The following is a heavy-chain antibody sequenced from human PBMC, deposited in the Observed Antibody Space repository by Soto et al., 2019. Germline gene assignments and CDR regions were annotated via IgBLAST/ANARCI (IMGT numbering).Heavy chain of an antibody. D-gene: IGHD3-10*01. CDR3: ANNRPMVRGVIMFDP. Sequence: PGGPLRPSFAAFGSTFRAYPLSGVRQAPGKGLEWVSAISGSGGSTYYADSVKGRFTISRDNSKNTLYLQMNSLRAEDTAVYYCANNRPMVRGVIMFDPWGQGTLVTVSS. CDR2: ISGSGGST. J-gene: IGHJ5*02. V-gene: IGHV3-23*01. CDR1: GSTFRAYP.